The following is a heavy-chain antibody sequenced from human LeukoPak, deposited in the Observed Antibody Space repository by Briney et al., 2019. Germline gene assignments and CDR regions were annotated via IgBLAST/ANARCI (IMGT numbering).Heavy chain of an antibody. CDR1: GFTFSSYS. CDR2: ISSSSSYI. CDR3: ARNLPYNYYGSGSYYTAIDY. J-gene: IGHJ4*02. D-gene: IGHD3-10*01. Sequence: GGSLRLSCAASGFTFSSYSMNWVRQAPGKGLEGVSSISSSSSYIYYADSVKGRFTISRDNAKNSLYLQMNSLRAEDTAVYYCARNLPYNYYGSGSYYTAIDYWGQGTLVTVSS. V-gene: IGHV3-21*01.